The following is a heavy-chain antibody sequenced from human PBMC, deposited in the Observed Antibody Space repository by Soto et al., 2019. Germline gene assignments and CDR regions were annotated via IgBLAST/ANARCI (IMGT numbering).Heavy chain of an antibody. CDR2: IIPIFGTA. CDR1: GGTFSSYA. J-gene: IGHJ6*02. V-gene: IGHV1-69*01. CDR3: ATTGGGYCSSTSCDAVYYYDGMDV. D-gene: IGHD2-2*01. Sequence: QVQLVQSGAEVKKPGSSVKVSCKASGGTFSSYASSWLRQAPGQGLEVMGGIIPIFGTANYAQKFQGRVTIYADESTSTAYMELSSLRSEDTAVYDCATTGGGYCSSTSCDAVYYYDGMDVWGQGTTVTVSS.